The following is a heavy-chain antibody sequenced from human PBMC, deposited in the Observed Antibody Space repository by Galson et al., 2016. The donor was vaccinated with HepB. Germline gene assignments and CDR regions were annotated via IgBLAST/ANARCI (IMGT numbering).Heavy chain of an antibody. Sequence: SETLSLTCTVSGASIAESDWWSWVRQSPGKGLEWIGQIQHRGRTTYNPSLMSRVNMSVDKSKNQFSLTLSSVTAADTALYYCARHLMGPPAHDTWGQGTLVTVSS. CDR2: IQHRGRT. CDR1: GASIAESDW. CDR3: ARHLMGPPAHDT. J-gene: IGHJ5*02. V-gene: IGHV4-4*02. D-gene: IGHD2-8*01.